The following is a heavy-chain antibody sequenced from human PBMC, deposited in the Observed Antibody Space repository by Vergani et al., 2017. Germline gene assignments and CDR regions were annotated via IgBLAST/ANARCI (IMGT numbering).Heavy chain of an antibody. CDR2: ISSSGSTI. D-gene: IGHD3-3*01. CDR3: ARGNDLGLYYYDGMDV. V-gene: IGHV3-11*04. Sequence: QVQLVESGGGFVKPGGSLRLSCAASGFTFSDYYMSWIRQAPGRGLEWVSYISSSGSTIYYADSLKGRFTIFRDNAKNSVFLQMNSLRAEDTAVYYCARGNDLGLYYYDGMDVWGQGTTVTVSS. CDR1: GFTFSDYY. J-gene: IGHJ6*02.